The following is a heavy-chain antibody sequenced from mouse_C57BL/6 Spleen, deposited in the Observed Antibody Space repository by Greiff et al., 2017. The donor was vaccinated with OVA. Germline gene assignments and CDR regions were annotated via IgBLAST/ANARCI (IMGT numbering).Heavy chain of an antibody. J-gene: IGHJ4*01. CDR1: GYAFSSYW. V-gene: IGHV1-80*01. CDR3: ARGTTVVAYYYAMDY. D-gene: IGHD1-1*01. Sequence: VQLQQSGAELVKPGASVKISCKASGYAFSSYWMNWVKQRPGKGLEWIGQIYPGDGDTNYNGKFKGKATLTADKSSSTAYMQLSSLTSEDSAVYFCARGTTVVAYYYAMDYWGQGTSVTVSS. CDR2: IYPGDGDT.